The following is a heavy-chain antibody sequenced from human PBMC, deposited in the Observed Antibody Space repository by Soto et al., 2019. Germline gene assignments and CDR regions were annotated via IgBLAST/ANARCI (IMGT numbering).Heavy chain of an antibody. V-gene: IGHV1-69*13. CDR3: ARDTHSYDSRGPIPVGPFDI. Sequence: GASVKVSCKASGGTFSSYAISRVRQAPGQGLEWMGGIIPIFGTANYAQKFQGRVTITADESTSTAYMELSTLRSEDTAVYYCARDTHSYDSRGPIPVGPFDIWGQGRKVTVSS. CDR2: IIPIFGTA. CDR1: GGTFSSYA. J-gene: IGHJ3*02. D-gene: IGHD3-22*01.